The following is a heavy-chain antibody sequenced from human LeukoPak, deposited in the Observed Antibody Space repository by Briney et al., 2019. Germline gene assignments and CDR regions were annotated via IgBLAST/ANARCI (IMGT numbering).Heavy chain of an antibody. CDR3: ARDQQQQPFLLYYYYYMDV. V-gene: IGHV1-46*01. CDR2: INPSGGST. J-gene: IGHJ6*03. D-gene: IGHD6-13*01. Sequence: ASVKVSCKASGYTFTGYYMHWVRQAPGQGLEWMGIINPSGGSTSYAQKFQGRVTMTRDMSTSTDYMELSSLRSDDTAVYYCARDQQQQPFLLYYYYYMDVWGKGTTVTVSS. CDR1: GYTFTGYY.